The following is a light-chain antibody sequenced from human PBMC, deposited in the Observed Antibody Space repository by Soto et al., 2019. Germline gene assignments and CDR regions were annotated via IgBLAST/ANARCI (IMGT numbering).Light chain of an antibody. V-gene: IGKV3-15*01. CDR2: GAS. Sequence: EIVMTQSPATLSVSPGERATLSCRASQSVSGNLAWYQQKPGQAPRLLIYGASTRATGIPARFSGSGSGTAFTLTISSLQAEDFAVYYCQQYNNWAPITFGQGTKLEIK. J-gene: IGKJ2*01. CDR1: QSVSGN. CDR3: QQYNNWAPIT.